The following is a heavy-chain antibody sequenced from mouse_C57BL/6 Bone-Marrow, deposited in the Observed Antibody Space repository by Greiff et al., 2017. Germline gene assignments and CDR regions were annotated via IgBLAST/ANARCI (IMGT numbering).Heavy chain of an antibody. J-gene: IGHJ3*01. Sequence: VKLQQPGAELVKPGASVKLSCKASGYTFTSYWMHWVKQRPGQGLEWIGMIHPNSGSTNYNEKFKSKATLTVDKSSSTAYMQLSSLTSEDSAVYYCARGPNYYGSTRFAYWGQGTLVTVSA. D-gene: IGHD1-1*01. V-gene: IGHV1-64*01. CDR2: IHPNSGST. CDR1: GYTFTSYW. CDR3: ARGPNYYGSTRFAY.